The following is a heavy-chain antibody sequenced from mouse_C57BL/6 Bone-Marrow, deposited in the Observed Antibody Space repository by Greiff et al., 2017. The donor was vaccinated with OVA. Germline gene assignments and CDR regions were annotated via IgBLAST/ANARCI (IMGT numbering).Heavy chain of an antibody. V-gene: IGHV1-42*01. CDR1: GYSFTGYY. J-gene: IGHJ4*01. CDR2: INPSTGGT. CDR3: ARDDVNSYYYAMDY. D-gene: IGHD2-1*01. Sequence: EVQLVESGPELVKPGASVKISCKASGYSFTGYYMNWVKQSPEKSLEWIGEINPSTGGTTYNQKFKAKATLTVDKSSSTAYMQLKSLTSEDSAVYYCARDDVNSYYYAMDYWGQGTSVTVSS.